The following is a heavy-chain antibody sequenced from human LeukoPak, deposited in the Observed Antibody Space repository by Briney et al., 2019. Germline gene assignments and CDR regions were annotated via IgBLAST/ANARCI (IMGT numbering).Heavy chain of an antibody. Sequence: ASVKVSCKASGYTFTGYYMHWVRQAPGQGLEWMGWINPNSGGTNYAQKFQGRVTMTRDTSISTAYMELSRLRSDDTAVYYCASLAYSNYYYYYMDVWGKGTTVTVSS. CDR2: INPNSGGT. CDR1: GYTFTGYY. J-gene: IGHJ6*03. CDR3: ASLAYSNYYYYYMDV. V-gene: IGHV1-2*02. D-gene: IGHD4-11*01.